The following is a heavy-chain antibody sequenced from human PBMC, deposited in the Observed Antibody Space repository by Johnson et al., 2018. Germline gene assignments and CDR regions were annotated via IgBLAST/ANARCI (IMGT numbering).Heavy chain of an antibody. Sequence: VQLQESGGGLVQPGGSLRLSCAGSGFPFSTYTMTWVRQAPGKGLEWVSAVSGRDGSTNYADSVKGRFITSRDNSKNTQYLQMDSLRAEDTAIYYCAKVESSGTFYGFFHHWGQGTLVTVSS. CDR3: AKVESSGTFYGFFHH. V-gene: IGHV3-23*01. J-gene: IGHJ1*01. CDR1: GFPFSTYT. CDR2: VSGRDGST. D-gene: IGHD1-26*01.